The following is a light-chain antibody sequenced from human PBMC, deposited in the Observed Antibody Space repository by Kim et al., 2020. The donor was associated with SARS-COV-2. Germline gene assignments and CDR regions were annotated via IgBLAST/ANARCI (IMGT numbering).Light chain of an antibody. CDR3: CSYAGSSTYVV. CDR1: SRDVGSYNL. V-gene: IGLV2-23*02. J-gene: IGLJ2*01. Sequence: QSITLSCTGTSRDVGSYNLVSWYQQHPGKAPKLMIYEVSKRPSGVSNRFSGSKSGNTASLTISGLQAEDEADYYCCSYAGSSTYVVFGGGTQLTVL. CDR2: EVS.